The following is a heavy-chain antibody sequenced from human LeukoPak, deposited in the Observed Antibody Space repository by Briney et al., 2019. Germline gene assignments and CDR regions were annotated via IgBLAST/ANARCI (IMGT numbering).Heavy chain of an antibody. CDR3: ARVRLGIYYYMDV. D-gene: IGHD3-16*01. CDR2: IYYSGST. CDR1: GGSISSYY. Sequence: SETLSLTCTVSGGSISSYYWSWIRQPPGKGLEWIGYIYYSGSTNYNPSLKSRVTISVDTSKNQFSLKLSSVTAADTAVYYCARVRLGIYYYMDVWGKGTTVTVS. J-gene: IGHJ6*03. V-gene: IGHV4-59*01.